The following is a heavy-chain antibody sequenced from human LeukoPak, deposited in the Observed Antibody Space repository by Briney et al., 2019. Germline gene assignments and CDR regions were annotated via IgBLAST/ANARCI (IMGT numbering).Heavy chain of an antibody. J-gene: IGHJ4*02. Sequence: HTGGSLSLSCAASGFTFSSYGMHWVRQAPGKGLEWVAVISYDGSNKYYADSVKGRFTISRDNSKNTLYLQMNSLKAEDTAVYYCAKSISGGFDYWGQGTLVTVSS. D-gene: IGHD3-16*01. CDR1: GFTFSSYG. V-gene: IGHV3-30*18. CDR3: AKSISGGFDY. CDR2: ISYDGSNK.